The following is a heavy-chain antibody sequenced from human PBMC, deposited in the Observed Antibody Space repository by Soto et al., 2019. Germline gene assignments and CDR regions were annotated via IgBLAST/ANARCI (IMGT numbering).Heavy chain of an antibody. V-gene: IGHV3-15*07. J-gene: IGHJ4*02. Sequence: GRSLRLSCAASGFSLTDAWMNWVRQATGKGLDWVGRIRSKSDGGIIDLATPVRGRFTVSRDDSRNTLYLQMNSLKTEDTGVYYCTTDGPGVFDYWGQGTLVTVSS. CDR2: IRSKSDGGII. D-gene: IGHD2-8*01. CDR1: GFSLTDAW. CDR3: TTDGPGVFDY.